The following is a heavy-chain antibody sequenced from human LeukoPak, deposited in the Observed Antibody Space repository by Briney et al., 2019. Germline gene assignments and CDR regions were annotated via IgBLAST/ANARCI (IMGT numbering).Heavy chain of an antibody. CDR3: ARDLSGSSWFYD. CDR2: INPNSGGT. Sequence: ASVKVSCKASGYTFTGYYMHWVRQAPGQGLEWMGWINPNSGGTNYAQKFQGRVTMPRDTSISTAYMEVSRLRSDDTAVYYCARDLSGSSWFYDWGQGTLVTVSS. J-gene: IGHJ4*02. D-gene: IGHD6-13*01. CDR1: GYTFTGYY. V-gene: IGHV1-2*02.